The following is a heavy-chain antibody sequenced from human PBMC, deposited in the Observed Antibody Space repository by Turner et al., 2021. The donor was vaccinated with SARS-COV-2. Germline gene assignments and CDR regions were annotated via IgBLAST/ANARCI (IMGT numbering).Heavy chain of an antibody. Sequence: EVQLVESGGGLVQPGGALRLSCAASASTFSNYDMHWVRQVAGKGLEWVSAVDTAGGEYYAGSVKGRFTISRENAKNSFYLQLNSLTAGDTAVYYCVKEGRAVAGNWHFDLWGRGSLVTVSS. CDR3: VKEGRAVAGNWHFDL. D-gene: IGHD6-19*01. V-gene: IGHV3-13*01. CDR2: VDTAGGE. CDR1: ASTFSNYD. J-gene: IGHJ2*01.